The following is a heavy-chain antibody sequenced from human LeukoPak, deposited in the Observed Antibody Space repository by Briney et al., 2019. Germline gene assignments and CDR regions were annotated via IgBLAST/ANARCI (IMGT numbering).Heavy chain of an antibody. Sequence: SETLSLTCTVSGGSISSYYWSWIRQPPGKGLEWIGYIYYSGSTYYNPSLKSRVTISVDTSKNQFSLKLSSVTAADTAVYYCARRTAMALDYWGQGTLVTVSS. CDR3: ARRTAMALDY. CDR2: IYYSGST. CDR1: GGSISSYY. D-gene: IGHD5-18*01. V-gene: IGHV4-59*04. J-gene: IGHJ4*02.